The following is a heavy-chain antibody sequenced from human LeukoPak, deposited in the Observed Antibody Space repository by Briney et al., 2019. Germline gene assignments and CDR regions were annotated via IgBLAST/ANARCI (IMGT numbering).Heavy chain of an antibody. CDR2: IYTSGST. CDR1: GGAISSYY. CDR3: ARSVGGSFGPYYYYYMDV. D-gene: IGHD3/OR15-3a*01. J-gene: IGHJ6*03. V-gene: IGHV4-4*07. Sequence: KPSETLSLTCTVSGGAISSYYWSWIRQPAGKGLEWIGRIYTSGSTNYNPSLKSRVTMSVDTSKNQFSLKLSSVTAADTAVYYCARSVGGSFGPYYYYYMDVWGKGTTVTVSS.